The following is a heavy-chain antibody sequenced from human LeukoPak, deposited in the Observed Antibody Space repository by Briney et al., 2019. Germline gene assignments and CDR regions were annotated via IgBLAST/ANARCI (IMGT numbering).Heavy chain of an antibody. Sequence: GGSLRLSCVASGFTFSSYAMSWVRQAPGKGLEWVSAISGSGGSTYYADSVKGRFTISRDNSKNTLYLQMNSLRAEDTAVYYCAKAYSSSWFPSYFDYWGQGTLVTVSS. J-gene: IGHJ4*02. D-gene: IGHD6-13*01. CDR2: ISGSGGST. CDR3: AKAYSSSWFPSYFDY. V-gene: IGHV3-23*01. CDR1: GFTFSSYA.